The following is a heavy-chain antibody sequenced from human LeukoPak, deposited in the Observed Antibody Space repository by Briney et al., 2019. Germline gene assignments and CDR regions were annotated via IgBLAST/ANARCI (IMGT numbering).Heavy chain of an antibody. CDR3: ARDSSYCSGGSCYSHYYYMDV. V-gene: IGHV4-4*07. Sequence: SETLSLTCTVSGGSISSYYWSWIRQPAGKGLGWIGRIYTSGSTNYNPSLKSRVTMSVGTSKNQFSLKLSSVTAADTAVYYCARDSSYCSGGSCYSHYYYMDVWGKGTTVTVSS. D-gene: IGHD2-15*01. CDR2: IYTSGST. CDR1: GGSISSYY. J-gene: IGHJ6*03.